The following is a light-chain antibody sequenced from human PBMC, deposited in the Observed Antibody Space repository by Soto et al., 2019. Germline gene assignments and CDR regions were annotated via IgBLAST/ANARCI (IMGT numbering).Light chain of an antibody. J-gene: IGKJ4*01. V-gene: IGKV1-27*01. CDR3: QKYDNAPLT. CDR2: AAY. Sequence: DIQMTQAPSSLSASVGDRVTITCRARQDISTYLAWYQQKPGKVPKLLISAAYTLQSGVPTRFSGSGSGTDFTLTISSLHPEDVATYYCQKYDNAPLTFGGGTKVEIK. CDR1: QDISTY.